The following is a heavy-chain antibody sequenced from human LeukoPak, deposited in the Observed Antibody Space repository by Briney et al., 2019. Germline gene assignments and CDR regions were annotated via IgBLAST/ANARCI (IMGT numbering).Heavy chain of an antibody. V-gene: IGHV3-15*01. CDR3: TTVFLTATVTMRDY. CDR1: GFTFSNAW. J-gene: IGHJ4*02. Sequence: GGSLRLSCAASGFTFSNAWMSWVRQAPGKGLEWVGRIKSKTDGGTTDYAAPVKGRFTISRDDSKNTLYLQMNSLKTEDTAVYYCTTVFLTATVTMRDYWGQGTLVTVSS. CDR2: IKSKTDGGTT. D-gene: IGHD4-17*01.